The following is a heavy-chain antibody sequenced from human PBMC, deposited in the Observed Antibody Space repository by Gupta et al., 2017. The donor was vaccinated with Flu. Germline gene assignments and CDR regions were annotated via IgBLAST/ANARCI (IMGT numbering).Heavy chain of an antibody. CDR3: AKDGTGTREVIDAFDI. J-gene: IGHJ3*02. CDR2: ISYDGSNK. V-gene: IGHV3-30*18. D-gene: IGHD1-7*01. CDR1: GFTFSSYG. Sequence: QVQLVESGGGVVQPGRSLRLSCAASGFTFSSYGMHWVRQAPGKGLEWVAVISYDGSNKYYADSVKGRFTISRDNSKNTLYLQMNSLRAEDTAVYYCAKDGTGTREVIDAFDIWGQGTMVTVSS.